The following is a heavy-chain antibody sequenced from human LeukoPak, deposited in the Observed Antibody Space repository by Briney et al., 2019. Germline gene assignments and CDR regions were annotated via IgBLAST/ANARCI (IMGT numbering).Heavy chain of an antibody. Sequence: ASVKVSCKASGYTFTSYGISWVRQAPGQGLEWMGWIIPNSGVTNYAQKFQGRVTLTRDTSISTAYMELSRLTSDDTAVYYSARDLGRDGSGWYPYHDYWGQGTRVTVSS. D-gene: IGHD6-19*01. CDR3: ARDLGRDGSGWYPYHDY. CDR1: GYTFTSYG. J-gene: IGHJ4*02. CDR2: IIPNSGVT. V-gene: IGHV1-2*02.